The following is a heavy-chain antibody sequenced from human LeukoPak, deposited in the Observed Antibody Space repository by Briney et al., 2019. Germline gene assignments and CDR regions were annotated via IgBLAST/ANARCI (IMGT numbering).Heavy chain of an antibody. V-gene: IGHV4-59*01. CDR1: GGSISSYY. Sequence: SETLSLTCTVSGGSISSYYWSWIRQPPGKGLEWIGYIYYSGSTNYNPSLKSRVTISVDTSKNQFSLKLSSVTAADTAVYYCARGDYYDSSGPLDYWGQGTLVTVSS. CDR3: ARGDYYDSSGPLDY. J-gene: IGHJ4*02. CDR2: IYYSGST. D-gene: IGHD3-22*01.